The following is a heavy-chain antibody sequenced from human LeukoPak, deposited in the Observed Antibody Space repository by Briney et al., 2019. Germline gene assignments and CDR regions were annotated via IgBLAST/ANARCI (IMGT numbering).Heavy chain of an antibody. J-gene: IGHJ5*02. CDR1: GYIFTKYY. CDR3: ARLRWLERKFDP. D-gene: IGHD1-1*01. Sequence: ASVKVSCKASGYIFTKYYIHWVRQAPGQGLEWMGWMNPTSDATNYAQKFQGRVTMTRDTSLNTAYMELSSLRSDDTAIYYCARLRWLERKFDPWGQGTLVTVSS. CDR2: MNPTSDAT. V-gene: IGHV1-2*02.